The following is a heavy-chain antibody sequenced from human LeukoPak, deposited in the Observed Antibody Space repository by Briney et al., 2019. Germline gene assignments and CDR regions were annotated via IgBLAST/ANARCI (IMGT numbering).Heavy chain of an antibody. CDR2: IYTSGST. D-gene: IGHD2-2*01. V-gene: IGHV4-39*07. CDR1: GGSISSSGYY. Sequence: PSETLSLTCTVSGGSISSSGYYWGWIRQPPGKGLEWIGRIYTSGSTNYNPSLKSRVTMSVDTSKNQFYLKLSSVTAADTAVYYCARAQGCSSTSCLNWFDPWGQGTLVTVSS. J-gene: IGHJ5*02. CDR3: ARAQGCSSTSCLNWFDP.